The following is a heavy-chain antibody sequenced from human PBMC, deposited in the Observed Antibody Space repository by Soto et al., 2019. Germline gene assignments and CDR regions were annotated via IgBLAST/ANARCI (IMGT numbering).Heavy chain of an antibody. J-gene: IGHJ5*02. Sequence: SGPTLVNPTQTLTMTFTVSGFSLTTPDVRVSWLRHPPGKALEWLARIDWNDGKFYNTFLKTRLTISKDTSKNQVVLTMTNMDPADTGTYFCARSYCTSDNCHLGYWFDPWGQGTLVTVSS. CDR2: IDWNDGK. CDR3: ARSYCTSDNCHLGYWFDP. D-gene: IGHD2-8*02. V-gene: IGHV2-70*04. CDR1: GFSLTTPDVR.